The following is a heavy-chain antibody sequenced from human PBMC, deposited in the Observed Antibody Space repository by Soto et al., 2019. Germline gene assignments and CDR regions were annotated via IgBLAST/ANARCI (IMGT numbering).Heavy chain of an antibody. J-gene: IGHJ6*02. V-gene: IGHV1-18*01. Sequence: QVQLVQSGADVKKPGASVKVSCKASGYTFTSFGINWVRQAPGQGLEWMGWISGYNGNTNYAQNHQDRVTMTRDTSTSTAYMELRSLRSDDTAVYYCARPTDFYYYAMDVWGQGTTVTVSS. CDR1: GYTFTSFG. CDR2: ISGYNGNT. CDR3: ARPTDFYYYAMDV.